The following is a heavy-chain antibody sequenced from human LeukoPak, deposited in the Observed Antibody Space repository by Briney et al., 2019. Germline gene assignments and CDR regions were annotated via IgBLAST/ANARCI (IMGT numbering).Heavy chain of an antibody. Sequence: SVKVSCKASGGTFSSYAISWVRPAPGQGLEGMGGIIPIFGTANYAHKLQGRIPITTDESTSTVYMELSRLRSQDTAVYYRSGFGPVSTWIQLIPFDYWGQGTLVTVSS. D-gene: IGHD5-18*01. CDR1: GGTFSSYA. J-gene: IGHJ4*02. V-gene: IGHV1-69*05. CDR2: IIPIFGTA. CDR3: SGFGPVSTWIQLIPFDY.